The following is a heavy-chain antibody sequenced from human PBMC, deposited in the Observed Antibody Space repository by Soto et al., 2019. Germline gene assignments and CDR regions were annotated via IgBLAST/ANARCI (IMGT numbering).Heavy chain of an antibody. V-gene: IGHV4-59*01. J-gene: IGHJ4*02. D-gene: IGHD5-18*01. CDR2: ISYTVDA. CDR1: AGSLSRYY. Sequence: SETLSLTCIVSAGSLSRYYWGWVRQSPGEGLQWIAHISYTVDASYNPSLKSRVTISLDTSKNQIALRLMSVTAADTAVYYCVGSLMSRAMESFDYWGQGTLGTVSS. CDR3: VGSLMSRAMESFDY.